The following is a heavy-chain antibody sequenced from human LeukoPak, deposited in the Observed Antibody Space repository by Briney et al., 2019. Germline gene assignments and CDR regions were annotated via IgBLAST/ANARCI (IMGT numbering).Heavy chain of an antibody. CDR3: ARERGVGAFDI. J-gene: IGHJ3*02. V-gene: IGHV3-74*01. CDR1: GFTFSSYW. Sequence: PGGSLRLSCAASGFTFSSYWMHWVRQAPGKGLVWVSRINSDGSSATYADSVKGRFTISRDNAKNSLYLQMNSLRAEDTAVYYCARERGVGAFDIWGQGTMVTVSS. D-gene: IGHD2-2*01. CDR2: INSDGSSA.